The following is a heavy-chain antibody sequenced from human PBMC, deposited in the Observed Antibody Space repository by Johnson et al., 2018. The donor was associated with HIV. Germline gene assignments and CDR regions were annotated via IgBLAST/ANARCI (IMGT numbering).Heavy chain of an antibody. J-gene: IGHJ3*02. Sequence: VQLVESGGGLVKSGGSLRLSCAASGLTFKNVWMSWVRQAPGKGLEWVGRIKTKPDGGTTDYAAPVKGRFTISRDDSKDTLYLQMSSLKTDDTAVYYCTTDYHAVVGGFDSWGQGTKVTVSS. CDR3: TTDYHAVVGGFDS. CDR1: GLTFKNVW. D-gene: IGHD4-23*01. V-gene: IGHV3-15*01. CDR2: IKTKPDGGTT.